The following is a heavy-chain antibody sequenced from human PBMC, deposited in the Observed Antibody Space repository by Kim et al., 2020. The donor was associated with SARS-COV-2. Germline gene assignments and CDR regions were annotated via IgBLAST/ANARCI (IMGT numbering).Heavy chain of an antibody. CDR3: ARPAGDGGNWGYDAFDI. D-gene: IGHD7-27*01. V-gene: IGHV4-39*01. J-gene: IGHJ3*02. Sequence: LKSRVTISVDRSKNQFSLKLSAVTAAERAVYYCARPAGDGGNWGYDAFDIWGQGTMVTVSS.